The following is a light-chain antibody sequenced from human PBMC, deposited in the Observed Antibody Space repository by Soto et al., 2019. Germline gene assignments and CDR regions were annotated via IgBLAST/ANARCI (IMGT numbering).Light chain of an antibody. CDR1: QSINNW. CDR2: AAS. Sequence: DVEMTQSPSSVSASVGDRVTITCRASQSINNWLAWYQQKPGKAPKLLIYAASSLQSGVPPRFSGSRSGSDFTLTINGLQPEDFATYYCQQSNSFPYPFGPGTKVDI. V-gene: IGKV1-12*01. CDR3: QQSNSFPYP. J-gene: IGKJ3*01.